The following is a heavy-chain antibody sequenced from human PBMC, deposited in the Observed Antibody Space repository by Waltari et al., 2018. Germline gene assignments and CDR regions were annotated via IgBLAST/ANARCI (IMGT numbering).Heavy chain of an antibody. CDR3: ARDVWGNEGYFDD. D-gene: IGHD3-16*01. Sequence: EVQLVESGGGLVKPGGSLRLSCAASGFTFSSYSMNWVRQAPGKGLEWGSYIVSRSSYKYYADSVKGRFTSSRDNAKNSLYLQMNSLRAEDTAVYYCARDVWGNEGYFDDWGQGTLVTVSS. CDR1: GFTFSSYS. J-gene: IGHJ4*02. V-gene: IGHV3-21*01. CDR2: IVSRSSYK.